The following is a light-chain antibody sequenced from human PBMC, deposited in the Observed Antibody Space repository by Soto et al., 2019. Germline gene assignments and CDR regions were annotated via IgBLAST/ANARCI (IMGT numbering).Light chain of an antibody. CDR1: SSDVGGYNY. CDR2: DVS. CDR3: SSYTSSSTSVV. J-gene: IGLJ2*01. Sequence: QSVLTQPASVSGSPGQSIPISCTGTSSDVGGYNYVSWYQQHPGKAPKLMIYDVSNRPSGVSNRFSGSKSSNTTSLTISGLQAEDEADYYCSSYTSSSTSVVFGGGTKVTVL. V-gene: IGLV2-14*01.